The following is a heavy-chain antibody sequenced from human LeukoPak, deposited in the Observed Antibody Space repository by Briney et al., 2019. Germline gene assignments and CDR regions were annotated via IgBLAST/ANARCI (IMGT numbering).Heavy chain of an antibody. Sequence: PGGSLRLSCAASEFTFSDHYMTWIRQSPGKGLEWISYISPSAYSTYYADSVKGRFSISRDNAKNSLYLQMNSLRVEDTAMYYCARGKRRFDIWGQGTLVTVSS. CDR3: ARGKRRFDI. J-gene: IGHJ4*02. CDR1: EFTFSDHY. CDR2: ISPSAYST. V-gene: IGHV3-11*01.